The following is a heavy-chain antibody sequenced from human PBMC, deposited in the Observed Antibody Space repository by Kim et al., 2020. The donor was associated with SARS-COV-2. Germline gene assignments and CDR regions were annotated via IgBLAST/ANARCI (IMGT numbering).Heavy chain of an antibody. V-gene: IGHV1-24*01. CDR1: GYTLTELS. CDR3: ATGVVVLGTPVYYYYYYGMDV. CDR2: FDPEDGET. D-gene: IGHD2-2*01. J-gene: IGHJ6*01. Sequence: ASVKVSCKVSGYTLTELSMHWVRQAPGKGLEWMGGFDPEDGETLYAQKFQGRVTMTEDTSTDTAYMELSSLRSEDTAVYYCATGVVVLGTPVYYYYYYGMDVWGQGTTVTVSS.